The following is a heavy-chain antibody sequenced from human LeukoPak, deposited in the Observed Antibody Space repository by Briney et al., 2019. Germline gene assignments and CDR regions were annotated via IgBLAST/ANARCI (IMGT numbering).Heavy chain of an antibody. Sequence: GGSLRLSFAASGFTFSSYWMSWVRQAPGKGLEWVANIKQDGSEKYYVDSVKGRFTISRDNAKNSLYLQMNSLRAEDTALYYCAKDHTIFGVVTNTDFDYWGQGTLVTVSS. CDR1: GFTFSSYW. D-gene: IGHD3-3*01. CDR3: AKDHTIFGVVTNTDFDY. J-gene: IGHJ4*02. CDR2: IKQDGSEK. V-gene: IGHV3-7*03.